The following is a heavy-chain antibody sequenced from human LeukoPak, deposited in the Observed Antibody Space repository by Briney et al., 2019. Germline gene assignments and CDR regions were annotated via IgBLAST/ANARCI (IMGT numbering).Heavy chain of an antibody. J-gene: IGHJ3*02. CDR1: GFTFSSYA. CDR3: AKGENDAFDI. Sequence: GGSLRLSCAASGFTFSSYAMSWVRQAPGKGLEWVSAITSGGDTTYYAESVHGRFTISRDNSKNTLSLQMNTLGAEDTAVYYCAKGENDAFDIWGPGTMVTVSS. V-gene: IGHV3-23*01. CDR2: ITSGGDTT.